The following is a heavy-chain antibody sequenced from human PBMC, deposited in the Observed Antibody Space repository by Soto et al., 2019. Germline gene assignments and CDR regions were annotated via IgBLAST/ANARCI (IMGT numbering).Heavy chain of an antibody. Sequence: GGSLRLSCTVSGFAFNNYGINWVRQAPGNGLECXSSIXXXDXTXXXDXXXXRFTISRDNAKNSVSLQMKTLRVEDTAVYYCAREDSIIIPAVSDFWGQGTLVTVSS. D-gene: IGHD2-2*01. J-gene: IGHJ4*02. CDR3: AREDSIIIPAVSDF. V-gene: IGHV3-21*01. CDR2: IXXXDXT. CDR1: GFAFNNYG.